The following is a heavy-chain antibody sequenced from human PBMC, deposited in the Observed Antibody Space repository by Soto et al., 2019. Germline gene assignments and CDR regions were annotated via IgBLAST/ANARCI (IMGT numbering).Heavy chain of an antibody. CDR3: ARHKRDLRFLEWSYYFDY. D-gene: IGHD3-3*01. V-gene: IGHV3-33*01. J-gene: IGHJ4*02. CDR2: IWYDGSNK. Sequence: PGGSLRLSCAASGFTFSSYGMHWVRQAPGKGLEWVAVIWYDGSNKYYAESVKGRSTISRDNSKNTLYLQMNSLRAEDTAVYYCARHKRDLRFLEWSYYFDYWGQGTLVTVSS. CDR1: GFTFSSYG.